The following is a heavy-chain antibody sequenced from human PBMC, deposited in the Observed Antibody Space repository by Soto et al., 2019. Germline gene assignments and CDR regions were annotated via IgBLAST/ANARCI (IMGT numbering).Heavy chain of an antibody. CDR3: ASATSPEYFQH. V-gene: IGHV4-59*01. J-gene: IGHJ1*01. CDR1: GCSISSYY. CDR2: IYYSGST. Sequence: SETLSLTCTVSGCSISSYYWSWIRQPTGKGLEWIGYIYYSGSTNYNPSLKSRVTISVDTSKNQLSLKLSSVTAADTAVYYCASATSPEYFQHWGQGTLVTVSS.